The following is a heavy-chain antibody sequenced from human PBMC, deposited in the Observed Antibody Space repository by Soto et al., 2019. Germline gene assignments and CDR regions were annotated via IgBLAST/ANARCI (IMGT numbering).Heavy chain of an antibody. J-gene: IGHJ6*02. V-gene: IGHV4-61*01. Sequence: QVQLQESGPGLVKPSETLSLTCTVSGGSVISGSYYWSWIRQPPGKGLEWVGCISDTGSGDYNPSPKSPSPISVHTSKRQVSPRLNSVTAADTAVHYFSRAQRGYGPLGMDVGGQGTTVTVSS. CDR3: SRAQRGYGPLGMDV. CDR1: GGSVISGSYY. CDR2: ISDTGSG. D-gene: IGHD5-12*01.